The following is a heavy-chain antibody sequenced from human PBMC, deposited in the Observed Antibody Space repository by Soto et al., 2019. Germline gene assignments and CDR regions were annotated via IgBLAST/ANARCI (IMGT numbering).Heavy chain of an antibody. V-gene: IGHV4-30-2*06. Sequence: QLQLQEYGSRLVKPSQTLSLTCAVSGGSMSRAGYSWSWIRQSPGKGLEWIGYIYNSGSTFYNPSFKSRLTISVDRSKNQLSLQLNSVTAAETAVYYCASSMVVTTYFDYWGQGTLVTVSS. J-gene: IGHJ4*02. CDR3: ASSMVVTTYFDY. D-gene: IGHD2-21*02. CDR1: GGSMSRAGYS. CDR2: IYNSGST.